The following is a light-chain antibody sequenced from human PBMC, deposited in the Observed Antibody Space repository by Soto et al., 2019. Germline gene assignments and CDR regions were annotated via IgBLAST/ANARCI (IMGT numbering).Light chain of an antibody. V-gene: IGLV1-40*01. J-gene: IGLJ1*01. CDR1: SSNIGASYA. Sequence: QSVLTQPPSVSGAPGQRVTIAFTGSSSNIGASYAVHWYQQLPGTAPKLLIYGNSNRPSGVPDRFSGSKSGTSASLAITGLQAEDEADYYCQSYDSSLSGSGFGTGTKVTVL. CDR2: GNS. CDR3: QSYDSSLSGSG.